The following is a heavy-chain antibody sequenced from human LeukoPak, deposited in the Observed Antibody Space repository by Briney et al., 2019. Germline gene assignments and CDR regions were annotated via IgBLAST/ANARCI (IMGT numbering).Heavy chain of an antibody. V-gene: IGHV1-69*06. CDR3: ARDSPTYQLLFA. CDR1: GGTFSSYA. Sequence: ASVKVSCKASGGTFSSYAISWVRQAPGQGLEWMGGIIPIFGTANYAQKFQGRVTITADKSTSTAYMELSSLRSEDTAVYYCARDSPTYQLLFAWGKGTLVTVSS. J-gene: IGHJ5*02. D-gene: IGHD2-2*01. CDR2: IIPIFGTA.